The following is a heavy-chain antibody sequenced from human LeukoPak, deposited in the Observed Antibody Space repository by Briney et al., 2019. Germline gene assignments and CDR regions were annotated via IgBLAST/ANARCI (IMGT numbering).Heavy chain of an antibody. J-gene: IGHJ4*02. Sequence: SETLSLTCAVYGGSSSGYYWSWIRQPPGKGLEWIGEINHSGSTNYNPSLKSRVTISVDTSKNQFSLKLSSVTAADTAVYYCARGAGARRGGKFDYWGQGTLVTVSS. D-gene: IGHD3-10*01. V-gene: IGHV4-34*01. CDR1: GGSSSGYY. CDR3: ARGAGARRGGKFDY. CDR2: INHSGST.